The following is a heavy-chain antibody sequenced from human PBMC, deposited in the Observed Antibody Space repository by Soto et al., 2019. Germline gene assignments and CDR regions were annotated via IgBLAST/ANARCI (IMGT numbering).Heavy chain of an antibody. CDR1: GGSISSSSYY. V-gene: IGHV4-39*01. J-gene: IGHJ4*02. CDR2: IYYSGST. D-gene: IGHD6-6*01. CDR3: ARPFEYSSSYYFDY. Sequence: SETLSPTCTVSGGSISSSSYYWGWIRQPPGKGLEWIGSIYYSGSTYYNPSLKSRVTISVDTSKNQFSLKLSSVTAADTAVYYCARPFEYSSSYYFDYWGQGTLVTVSS.